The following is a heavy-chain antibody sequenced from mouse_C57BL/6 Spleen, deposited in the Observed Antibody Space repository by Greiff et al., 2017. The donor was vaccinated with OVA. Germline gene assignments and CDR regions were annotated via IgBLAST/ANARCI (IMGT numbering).Heavy chain of an antibody. V-gene: IGHV5-6*01. J-gene: IGHJ2*01. CDR1: GFTFSSYG. CDR3: ARHYYGSSYGGFDY. D-gene: IGHD1-1*01. CDR2: ISSGGSYT. Sequence: EVQGVESGGDLVKPGGSLKLSCAASGFTFSSYGMSWVRQTPDKRLEWVATISSGGSYTYYPDSVKGRFTISRDNAKNTLYLQMSSLKSEDTAMYYCARHYYGSSYGGFDYWGQGTTLTVSS.